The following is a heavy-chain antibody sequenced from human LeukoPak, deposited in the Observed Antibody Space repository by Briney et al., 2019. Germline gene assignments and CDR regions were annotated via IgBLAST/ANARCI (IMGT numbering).Heavy chain of an antibody. J-gene: IGHJ4*02. Sequence: PGESLRISCKGSGYSFTSYWISWVRQMPGKGLEWMGRIDPSDSYTNYSPSFQGHVTIPAAKSISTAYLQWSSLKASDTAMYYCARRSGYCRSTSCYTFDYWGQGTLVSVSS. CDR3: ARRSGYCRSTSCYTFDY. CDR2: IDPSDSYT. V-gene: IGHV5-10-1*01. CDR1: GYSFTSYW. D-gene: IGHD2-2*02.